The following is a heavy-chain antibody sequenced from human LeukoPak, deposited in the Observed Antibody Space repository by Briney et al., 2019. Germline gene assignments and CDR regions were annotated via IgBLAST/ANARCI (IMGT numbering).Heavy chain of an antibody. CDR1: GFTFSSYG. D-gene: IGHD3-22*01. CDR2: IRYDGSNK. Sequence: GGSLRLSCAASGFTFSSYGMHWVRQAPGKGLGWVAFIRYDGSNKYYADSVKGRFTISRDNSKNTLYLQMNSLRVEDTAVYYCAKDLEDYYDSSGYPFLDYWGQGTLVTVSS. V-gene: IGHV3-30*02. CDR3: AKDLEDYYDSSGYPFLDY. J-gene: IGHJ4*02.